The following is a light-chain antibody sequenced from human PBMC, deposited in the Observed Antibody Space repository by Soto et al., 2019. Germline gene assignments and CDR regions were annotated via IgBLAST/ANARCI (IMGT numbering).Light chain of an antibody. CDR2: EVN. Sequence: QSVLTQPASVSGSHVQSITISCTGTSSDIGGYNYVSWYQQHPGKVPKLIIYEVNNRPTGVSYRFSGSKSANTASLTISGIRAEDEADYYCSSFTSIETQVLGTGTKVTV. CDR1: SSDIGGYNY. CDR3: SSFTSIETQV. J-gene: IGLJ1*01. V-gene: IGLV2-14*03.